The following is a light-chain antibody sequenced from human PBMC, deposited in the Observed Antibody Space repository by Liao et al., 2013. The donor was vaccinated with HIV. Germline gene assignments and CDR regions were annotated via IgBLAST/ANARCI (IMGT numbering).Light chain of an antibody. J-gene: IGLJ2*01. CDR3: QAWDRNVYVK. V-gene: IGLV3-1*01. Sequence: SYELTQPPSVSVSPGQTASIICSGDKLGDKYACWYQQKPGQSPVVVIYQDKKRPSGIPERFSGSNSGNTATLTISGTQAMDEADYYCQAWDRNVYVKLGGGTKLTVL. CDR2: QDK. CDR1: KLGDKY.